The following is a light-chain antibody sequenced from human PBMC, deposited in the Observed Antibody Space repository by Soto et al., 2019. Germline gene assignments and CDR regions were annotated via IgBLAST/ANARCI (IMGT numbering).Light chain of an antibody. CDR1: QSINNW. Sequence: DIQMTQSPSTLSASVGDRVTITCRASQSINNWLAWYQQKPGKAPKLLIYKMSDFESGVPATFSGSGSGTEISLTISSLQPDDFATYYCPQYKSFSLTFGGGTRVDVK. CDR2: KMS. CDR3: PQYKSFSLT. V-gene: IGKV1-5*03. J-gene: IGKJ4*01.